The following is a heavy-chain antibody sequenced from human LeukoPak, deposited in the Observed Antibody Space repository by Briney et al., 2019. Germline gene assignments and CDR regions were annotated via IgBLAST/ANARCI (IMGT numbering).Heavy chain of an antibody. CDR3: ARKTGATSPSRRSFDY. V-gene: IGHV3-23*01. CDR1: GFTFTTIP. Sequence: PGGSLRLSCAASGFTFTTIPLTWSARAPGRGLNGFPRFGSSAGITYYADSVKGRFTISRDNSKNTLYLQMNSLRAEDTAVYYCARKTGATSPSRRSFDYWGQGILVTVSS. J-gene: IGHJ4*02. D-gene: IGHD1-26*01. CDR2: FGSSAGIT.